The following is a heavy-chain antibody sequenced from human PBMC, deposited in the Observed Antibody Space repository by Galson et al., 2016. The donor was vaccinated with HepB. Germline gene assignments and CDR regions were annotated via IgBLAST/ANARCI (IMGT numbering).Heavy chain of an antibody. V-gene: IGHV3-9*01. D-gene: IGHD6-13*01. CDR1: GFTFDAYA. CDR2: ISWNSGTI. CDR3: AKAGTYSSSKGWFDP. J-gene: IGHJ5*02. Sequence: SLRLSCAASGFTFDAYAMHWVRQAPGKGLEWVSGISWNSGTIGYADSVKGRFTISRDNAKNSLYLQMNSLRPEGTALYYCAKAGTYSSSKGWFDPWGQGTLITVSS.